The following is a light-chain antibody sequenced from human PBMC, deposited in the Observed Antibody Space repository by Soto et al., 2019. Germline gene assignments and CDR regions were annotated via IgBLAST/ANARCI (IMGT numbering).Light chain of an antibody. Sequence: EIVLTQSPGTLSLSPGERATLSCRASQSVSSSYLAWYQQKPGQAPRLLIYGTSSRATAIPDRFSGSGSGTDFTLTISRLEPEDFAVYYCQQYGSSSWTFGQGTNVEIK. CDR1: QSVSSSY. V-gene: IGKV3-20*01. J-gene: IGKJ1*01. CDR2: GTS. CDR3: QQYGSSSWT.